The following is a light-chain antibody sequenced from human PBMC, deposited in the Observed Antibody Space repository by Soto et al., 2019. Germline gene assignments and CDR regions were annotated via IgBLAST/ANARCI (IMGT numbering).Light chain of an antibody. CDR3: QQFHTTPT. J-gene: IGKJ2*01. Sequence: DLLMTQFPSYLSASVGDTVTITCRASQSIGDHLNWYQQEPGKAPKLLISVASNLQSGVPSRFSGGGSGTEFTLTLSSLQPEDLATYYCQQFHTTPTFGRGTKLEIK. V-gene: IGKV1-39*01. CDR1: QSIGDH. CDR2: VAS.